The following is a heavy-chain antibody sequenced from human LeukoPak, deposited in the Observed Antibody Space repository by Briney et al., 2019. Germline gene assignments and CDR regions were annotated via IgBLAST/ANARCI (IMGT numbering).Heavy chain of an antibody. J-gene: IGHJ4*02. CDR3: TREGFASY. Sequence: GSTNYNPSLKSRVTMSVDTSKNQFSLRLSSVTAADTAVYYCTREGFASYWGQGILVTVSS. V-gene: IGHV4-4*07. CDR2: GST.